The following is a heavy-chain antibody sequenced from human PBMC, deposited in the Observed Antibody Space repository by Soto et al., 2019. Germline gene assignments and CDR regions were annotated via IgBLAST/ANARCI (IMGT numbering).Heavy chain of an antibody. V-gene: IGHV4-34*01. J-gene: IGHJ4*02. Sequence: QVQLQQWGAGLLKPSETLSLTCAVYGGSFSGYYWSWIRQPPGKGLEWIGEINHSGSTNYNQSLKSRVTISVDTSKNQFSLKLSSVTAADTAVYYCAIGEGYCSSTSCFPFDYWGQGTLVTVSS. CDR1: GGSFSGYY. D-gene: IGHD2-2*01. CDR2: INHSGST. CDR3: AIGEGYCSSTSCFPFDY.